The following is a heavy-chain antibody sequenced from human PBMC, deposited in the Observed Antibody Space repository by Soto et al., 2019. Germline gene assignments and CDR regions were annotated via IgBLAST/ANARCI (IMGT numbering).Heavy chain of an antibody. J-gene: IGHJ4*02. Sequence: GGSLRLSCAASGFTFSSYGMHWVRQAPGKGLEWVAVIWYDGSNKYYADSVKGRFTISRDNSKNTLYLQMNSLRAEDTAVYYCARFTRTYYFDYWGQGTLVTVSS. D-gene: IGHD1-1*01. CDR2: IWYDGSNK. V-gene: IGHV3-33*01. CDR1: GFTFSSYG. CDR3: ARFTRTYYFDY.